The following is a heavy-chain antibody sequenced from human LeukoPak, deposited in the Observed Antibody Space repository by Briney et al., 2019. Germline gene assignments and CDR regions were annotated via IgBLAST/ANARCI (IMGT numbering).Heavy chain of an antibody. J-gene: IGHJ4*02. D-gene: IGHD3-10*01. CDR2: INHSGST. Sequence: SETLSLTCAVYGGSFSGYYWSWIRQPPGKGLEWIGEINHSGSTNYNSSLKSRVTLLVDTSKNQFSLKLSSVTAADTGLYFCARGPSSGSGSSYFDSWGQGILVTVSS. CDR1: GGSFSGYY. V-gene: IGHV4-34*01. CDR3: ARGPSSGSGSSYFDS.